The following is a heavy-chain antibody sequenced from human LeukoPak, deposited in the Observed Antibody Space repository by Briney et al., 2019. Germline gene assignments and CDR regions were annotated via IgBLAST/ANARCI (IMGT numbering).Heavy chain of an antibody. J-gene: IGHJ4*02. CDR2: IYYSGST. CDR3: ARQEGLAPDPGYCSSTSCRRYYFDY. D-gene: IGHD2-2*01. V-gene: IGHV4-39*01. Sequence: SETLSLTCTVSGGSISSSSYYWGWIRQPPGKGLEWIGSIYYSGSTYYNPSLKSRVTISVDTSKNQFSLKLSSATAADTAVYYCARQEGLAPDPGYCSSTSCRRYYFDYWGQGTLVTVSS. CDR1: GGSISSSSYY.